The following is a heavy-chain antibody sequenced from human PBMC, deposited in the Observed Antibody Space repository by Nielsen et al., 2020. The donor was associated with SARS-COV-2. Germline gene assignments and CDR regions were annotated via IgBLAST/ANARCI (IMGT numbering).Heavy chain of an antibody. J-gene: IGHJ4*02. D-gene: IGHD7-27*01. Sequence: GESLKISCAASGFTFSGSSMHWVRQAPGKGLEWVAVISYDGSNDYYADSVRGRFTISRDNSKNTLFLQMNSLRAEDTAVYYCARGNGWGSYFDYWGQGTLVTASS. CDR3: ARGNGWGSYFDY. V-gene: IGHV3-30-3*01. CDR1: GFTFSGSS. CDR2: ISYDGSND.